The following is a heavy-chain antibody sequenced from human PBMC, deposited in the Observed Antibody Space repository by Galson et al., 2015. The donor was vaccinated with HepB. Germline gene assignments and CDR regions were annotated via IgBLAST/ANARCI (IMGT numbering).Heavy chain of an antibody. D-gene: IGHD3-3*01. V-gene: IGHV3-49*03. J-gene: IGHJ4*02. CDR3: IAIDNDLWSVYDY. Sequence: SLRLSCAASGFIFGDYAMSWFRQAPGKGLEWVGFIRSKAYGGSTEYAASVKGRFTVSRDDSKNAAYLQMSSLQTEDTALYYCIAIDNDLWSVYDYWGQGTLVTVSS. CDR1: GFIFGDYA. CDR2: IRSKAYGGST.